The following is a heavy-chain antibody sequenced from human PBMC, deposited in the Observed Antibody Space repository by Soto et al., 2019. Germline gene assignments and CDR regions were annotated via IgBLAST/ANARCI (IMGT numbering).Heavy chain of an antibody. V-gene: IGHV4-59*01. CDR1: GGSISHYY. CDR2: AYYSGST. CDR3: ARDRSTYGGGGTGPPKENWVEP. J-gene: IGHJ5*02. Sequence: TSETLCVTCTVSGGSISHYYWRWIRQSPGKGLEWIGYAYYSGSTDYNPSLTSRVTISVDTSKNPVSLKLNSVTTADTAVYYCARDRSTYGGGGTGPPKENWVEPWGTGPRVTVS. D-gene: IGHD2-8*01.